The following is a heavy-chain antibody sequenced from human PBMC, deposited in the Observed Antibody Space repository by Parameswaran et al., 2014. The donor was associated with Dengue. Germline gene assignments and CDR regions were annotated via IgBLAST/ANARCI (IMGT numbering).Heavy chain of an antibody. Sequence: VRQMPGKGLEWMGIIYPGDSDTRYSPSFQGQVTISADKSISTAYLQFSSLKASDTAMYYCARNDYYFLYGMDLWGQGTTVTVSS. CDR3: ARNDYYFLYGMDL. CDR2: IYPGDSDT. J-gene: IGHJ6*02. V-gene: IGHV5-51*01. D-gene: IGHD2/OR15-2a*01.